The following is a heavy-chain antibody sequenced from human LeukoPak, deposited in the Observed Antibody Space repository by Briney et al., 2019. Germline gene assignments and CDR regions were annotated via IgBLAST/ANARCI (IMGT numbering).Heavy chain of an antibody. D-gene: IGHD6-19*01. CDR3: KMGYRSGWEPYYLDS. J-gene: IGHJ4*02. Sequence: TLSLPCTLSGHSISTGSQYWRLIRPSPAQALKWIARIYGCETAIYHTCFQCPATISIATSNNQFSPELNSVTPADTAVYYCKMGYRSGWEPYYLDSWGQGILVTVAS. CDR1: GHSISTGSQY. V-gene: IGHV4-61*02. CDR2: IYGCETA.